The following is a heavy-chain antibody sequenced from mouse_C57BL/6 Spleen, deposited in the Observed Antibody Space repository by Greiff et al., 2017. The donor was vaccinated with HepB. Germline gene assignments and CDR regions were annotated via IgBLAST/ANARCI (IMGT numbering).Heavy chain of an antibody. D-gene: IGHD2-4*01. J-gene: IGHJ4*01. CDR2: IWSGGST. V-gene: IGHV2-2*01. Sequence: QVQLQQSGPGLVQPSQSLSITCTVSGFSFTSYGVHWVRQSPGKGLEWLGVIWSGGSTDYNAAFISRLSISKDNSKSQVFFKMNSLQADDTAIYYCARGMITYGYYYAMDYWGQGTSVTVSS. CDR1: GFSFTSYG. CDR3: ARGMITYGYYYAMDY.